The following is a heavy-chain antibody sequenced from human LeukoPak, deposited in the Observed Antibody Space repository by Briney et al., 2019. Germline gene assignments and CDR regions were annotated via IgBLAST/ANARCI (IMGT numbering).Heavy chain of an antibody. J-gene: IGHJ4*02. V-gene: IGHV3-7*01. D-gene: IGHD3-22*01. CDR2: IHQDGSEK. CDR3: ATPLDYYDRSDSHQGGD. Sequence: GGSLRLSCVTSGFTFSNYWMSWVRQAPGKGLEWVANIHQDGSEKYCVDSVRGRFTISRDNAKNSLYLQMNSLRAEDTAVYYCATPLDYYDRSDSHQGGDWGQGTLVTVSS. CDR1: GFTFSNYW.